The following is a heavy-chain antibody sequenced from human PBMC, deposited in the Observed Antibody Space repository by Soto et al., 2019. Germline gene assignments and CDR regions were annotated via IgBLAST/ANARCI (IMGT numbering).Heavy chain of an antibody. CDR3: ARDRVVINPSYYFDY. V-gene: IGHV3-33*01. J-gene: IGHJ4*02. CDR1: GFTFSTYS. D-gene: IGHD3-3*01. Sequence: QVQLVESGGGVVQPGRSLRLSCAASGFTFSTYSMHWVRQAPGKGPEWVSLIWHDGSNKYYADSVKGRFTISRDNSKNTLYLQMNSLRAEDTAVYYCARDRVVINPSYYFDYWGQGTLVTVSS. CDR2: IWHDGSNK.